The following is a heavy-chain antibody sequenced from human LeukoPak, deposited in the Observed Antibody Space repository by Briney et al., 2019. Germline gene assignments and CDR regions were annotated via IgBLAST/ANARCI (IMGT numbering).Heavy chain of an antibody. CDR3: ASVAETYYYDSSGYPDY. Sequence: GGSLRLSCAASGFTFSSYGMHWVRQAPGKGLEWVAVIWYGGSNKYYADSVKGRFTISRDNSKNTLYLQMNSLRAEDTAVYYCASVAETYYYDSSGYPDYWGQGTLVTVSS. V-gene: IGHV3-33*08. CDR1: GFTFSSYG. D-gene: IGHD3-22*01. CDR2: IWYGGSNK. J-gene: IGHJ4*02.